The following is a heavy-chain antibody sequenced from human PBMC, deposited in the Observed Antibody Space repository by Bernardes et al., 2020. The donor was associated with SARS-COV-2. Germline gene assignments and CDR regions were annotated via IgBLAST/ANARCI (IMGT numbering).Heavy chain of an antibody. J-gene: IGHJ5*02. CDR3: AKLVGATAADNWFDP. CDR2: ISARDGTT. Sequence: GGSLRLSCAASGFTFNTYAMTWVRQAPGKGLAWVAAISARDGTTNYADSVKGRFTISRANSRNTLYLQMSDLRDEDTAVYYCAKLVGATAADNWFDPWGQGTLVTVSS. CDR1: GFTFNTYA. D-gene: IGHD2-2*01. V-gene: IGHV3-23*01.